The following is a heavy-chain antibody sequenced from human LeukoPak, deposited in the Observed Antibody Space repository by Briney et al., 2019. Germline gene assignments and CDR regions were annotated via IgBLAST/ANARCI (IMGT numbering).Heavy chain of an antibody. V-gene: IGHV3-66*01. J-gene: IGHJ4*02. CDR1: GFTVSSNY. CDR3: ARGGIVCYFDY. Sequence: GGSLRLSCAASGFTVSSNYMSWVRQAPGKGLDWVSVIYSDGSTYYADSVKGRFTISRDNSKNTLYLQMNTLRAEDTAVYYCARGGIVCYFDYWGQGTLVTVSS. CDR2: IYSDGST. D-gene: IGHD3-16*01.